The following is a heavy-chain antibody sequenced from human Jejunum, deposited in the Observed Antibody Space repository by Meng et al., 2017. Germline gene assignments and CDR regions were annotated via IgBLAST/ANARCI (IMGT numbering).Heavy chain of an antibody. V-gene: IGHV3-11*01. CDR2: ISSSGSTI. J-gene: IGHJ4*02. D-gene: IGHD3-22*01. CDR1: GFIFSDFY. CDR3: ARDLKGFFDSSGLDY. Sequence: QAQLVESGGGLVKPGGSMRLSCAASGFIFSDFYMSWIRQAPGKGLEWLSYISSSGSTIYYADSVEGRFTIARDNAKNSLYLQMNSMRAEDTAVYYCARDLKGFFDSSGLDYWGQGTLVTVSS.